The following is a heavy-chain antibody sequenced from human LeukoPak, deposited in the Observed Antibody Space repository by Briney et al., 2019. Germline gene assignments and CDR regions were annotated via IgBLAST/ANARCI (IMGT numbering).Heavy chain of an antibody. CDR2: ISGSGGST. CDR3: AKVRDYYDSSGYGQADY. CDR1: GFTFSSYG. Sequence: GGTLRLSCAASGFTFSSYGMSWVRQAPGKGLEWVSAISGSGGSTYYADSVKGQFTISRDNSKNTLYLQMNSLRAEDTAVYYCAKVRDYYDSSGYGQADYWGQGTLVTVSS. D-gene: IGHD3-22*01. J-gene: IGHJ4*02. V-gene: IGHV3-23*01.